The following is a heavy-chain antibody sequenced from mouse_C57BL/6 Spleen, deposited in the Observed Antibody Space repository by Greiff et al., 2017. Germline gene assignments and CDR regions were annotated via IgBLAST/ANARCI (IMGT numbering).Heavy chain of an antibody. J-gene: IGHJ2*01. CDR2: INPGSGGT. D-gene: IGHD4-1*01. Sequence: VQLVESGAELVRPGTSVKVSCKASGYAFTNYLIEWVKQRPGQGLEWIGVINPGSGGTNYNEKFKGKATLTADKSSSTAYMQLSSLTSEDSAVYFCARNWDGYFDYWGQGTTLTVSS. CDR1: GYAFTNYL. CDR3: ARNWDGYFDY. V-gene: IGHV1-54*01.